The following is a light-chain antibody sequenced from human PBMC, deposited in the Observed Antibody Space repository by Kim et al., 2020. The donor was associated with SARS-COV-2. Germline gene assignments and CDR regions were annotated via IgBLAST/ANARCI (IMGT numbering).Light chain of an antibody. J-gene: IGLJ1*01. V-gene: IGLV1-51*01. CDR2: DNN. Sequence: GQKVTISCSGSSSNIGNNYVSWYQQLPGTAPKLLIYDNNKRPSGIPDRFSGSKSGTSSTLGITGLQTGDEADYYCGTWDSSLSAYVFGTGTKVTVL. CDR1: SSNIGNNY. CDR3: GTWDSSLSAYV.